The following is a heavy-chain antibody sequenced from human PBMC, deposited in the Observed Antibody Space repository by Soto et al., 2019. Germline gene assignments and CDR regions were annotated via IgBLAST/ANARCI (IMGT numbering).Heavy chain of an antibody. CDR3: ARGGSSGYNFLLDY. CDR1: GYTFTCYY. CDR2: INPNSGGT. J-gene: IGHJ4*02. V-gene: IGHV1-2*02. Sequence: XSVKVSCKASGYTFTCYYMHWVRQAPGQGLEWMGWINPNSGGTNYAQKFQGRVTMTRDTSISTAYMELSRLRSDDTAVYYCARGGSSGYNFLLDYWGQGNLVTVSS. D-gene: IGHD3-22*01.